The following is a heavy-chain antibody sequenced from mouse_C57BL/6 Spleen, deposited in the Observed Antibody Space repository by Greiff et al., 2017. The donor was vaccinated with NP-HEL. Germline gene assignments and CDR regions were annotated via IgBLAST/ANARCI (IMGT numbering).Heavy chain of an antibody. Sequence: EVQLQQSGPELVKPGASVKISCKASGYTFTDYYMNWVKQSHGKSLEWIGDINPNNGGTSYKQKFKGKATLTVDKSSSTAYMELRSLTSEDSAVYYCARDDYGRAMDYWGQGTSVTVSS. D-gene: IGHD1-1*01. V-gene: IGHV1-26*01. CDR2: INPNNGGT. CDR3: ARDDYGRAMDY. J-gene: IGHJ4*01. CDR1: GYTFTDYY.